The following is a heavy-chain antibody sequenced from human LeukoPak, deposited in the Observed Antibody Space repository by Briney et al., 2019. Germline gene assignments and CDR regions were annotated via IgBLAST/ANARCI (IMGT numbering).Heavy chain of an antibody. CDR3: AKESTVTPGNVNWFDP. CDR2: TSGSGGST. V-gene: IGHV3-23*01. D-gene: IGHD4-17*01. J-gene: IGHJ5*02. Sequence: GGSLRLSCAASGFTFSTYAMSWVRQAPGKGLEWVSTTSGSGGSTYYADSVKGRFTISRDNSKNRLYLKMNSLRAEDTAVYYCAKESTVTPGNVNWFDPWGQGTLVTVSS. CDR1: GFTFSTYA.